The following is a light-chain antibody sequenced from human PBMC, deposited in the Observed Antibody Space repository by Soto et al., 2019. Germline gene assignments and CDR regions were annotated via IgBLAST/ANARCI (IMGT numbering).Light chain of an antibody. CDR2: GAY. CDR1: ESVSSS. CDR3: QQFNSWPRT. V-gene: IGKV3-15*01. J-gene: IGKJ1*01. Sequence: EIVLTQSPGTLSLSPGERATLSCRASESVSSSYLGWYQQKPGQAPRLLISGAYTRATGIPARFSGSGSGTESTLTISSLQSEDFAVYYCQQFNSWPRTFGQGTKVDI.